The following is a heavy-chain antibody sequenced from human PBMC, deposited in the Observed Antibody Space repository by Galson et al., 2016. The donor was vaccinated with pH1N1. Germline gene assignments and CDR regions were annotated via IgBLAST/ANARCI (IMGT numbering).Heavy chain of an antibody. CDR2: IYWDDDK. CDR3: AHREVMITNAFDF. V-gene: IGHV2-5*02. D-gene: IGHD3-16*01. CDR1: GFSISSSGMG. Sequence: PALVKPTQTLTLTCTFPGFSISSSGMGVGWIRQPPGKALEWLAVIYWDDDKRYSPSLKSSFTITKDTSKNHVVLTMTNMDPMDTATYYCAHREVMITNAFDFWGQGTMVTVSS. J-gene: IGHJ3*01.